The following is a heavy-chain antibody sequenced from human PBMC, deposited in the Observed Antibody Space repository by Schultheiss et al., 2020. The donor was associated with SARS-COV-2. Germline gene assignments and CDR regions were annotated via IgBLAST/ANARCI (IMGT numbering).Heavy chain of an antibody. CDR3: AKEWYCSGGSCYSHAFDI. CDR1: GGSFSGYY. J-gene: IGHJ3*02. D-gene: IGHD2-15*01. CDR2: INHSGST. Sequence: SETLSLTCAVYGGSFSGYYWSWIRQPPGKGLEWIGEINHSGSTNYNPSLKSRVTISVDTSKNQFSLKLSSVTAADTAVYYCAKEWYCSGGSCYSHAFDIWGQGTMVTVSS. V-gene: IGHV4-34*01.